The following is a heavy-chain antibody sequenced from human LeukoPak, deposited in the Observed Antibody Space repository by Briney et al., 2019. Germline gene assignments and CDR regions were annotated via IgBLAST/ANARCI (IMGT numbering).Heavy chain of an antibody. V-gene: IGHV4-59*01. CDR1: GGSISSYY. CDR3: ARVITIFGVVTPYYYGMDV. CDR2: IYYSGST. J-gene: IGHJ6*02. Sequence: SETLSLTCTVSGGSISSYYWSWIRQPPGKGLEWIGYIYYSGSTNYNPSLKSRVTISVDTSKNQFSLKLSSVTAADTAVYYCARVITIFGVVTPYYYGMDVWGQGTTVTVSS. D-gene: IGHD3-3*01.